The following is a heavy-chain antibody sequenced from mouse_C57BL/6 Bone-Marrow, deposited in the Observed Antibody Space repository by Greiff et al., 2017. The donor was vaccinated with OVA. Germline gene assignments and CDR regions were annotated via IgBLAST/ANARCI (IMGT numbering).Heavy chain of an antibody. J-gene: IGHJ4*01. CDR1: GYTFTSYW. CDR2: IDPSDSYT. CDR3: ARSYDGYYAGYAMDY. V-gene: IGHV1-50*01. D-gene: IGHD2-3*01. Sequence: VKLQQPGAELVKPGASVKLSCKASGYTFTSYWMQWVKQRPGQGLEWIGEIDPSDSYTNYNQKFKGKATLTVDTSSSTAYMQLSSLTSEDSAVYYCARSYDGYYAGYAMDYWGQGTSVTVSS.